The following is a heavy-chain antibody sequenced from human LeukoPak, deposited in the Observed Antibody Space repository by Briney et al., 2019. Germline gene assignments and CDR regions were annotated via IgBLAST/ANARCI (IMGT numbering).Heavy chain of an antibody. V-gene: IGHV4-34*01. CDR3: ARHGQLEDAFDI. CDR1: GGSFSGYY. CDR2: INHSGST. Sequence: SETLSLTCAVYGGSFSGYYWSWIRQPPGKGLEWIGEINHSGSTNYNPSLKSRVTISLDTSKNQFSLKLSSVTAADTAVYYCARHGQLEDAFDIWGQGTMVTVSS. J-gene: IGHJ3*02. D-gene: IGHD1-1*01.